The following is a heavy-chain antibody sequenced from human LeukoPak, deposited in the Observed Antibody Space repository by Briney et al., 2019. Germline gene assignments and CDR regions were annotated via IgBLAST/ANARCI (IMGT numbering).Heavy chain of an antibody. Sequence: GASVKVSCKTSGYTFTGYYMHWVRQAPGQGLEWMGWINPNSGGKNYAQKFQGRVTMTRDTSISTAYMERSRLRSDNTAVYYCARWEGAAGGDYWGQGTLVTVSS. D-gene: IGHD6-13*01. V-gene: IGHV1-2*02. CDR2: INPNSGGK. J-gene: IGHJ4*02. CDR3: ARWEGAAGGDY. CDR1: GYTFTGYY.